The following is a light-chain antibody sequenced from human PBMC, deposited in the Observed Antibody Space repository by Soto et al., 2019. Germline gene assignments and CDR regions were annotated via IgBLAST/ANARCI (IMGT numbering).Light chain of an antibody. CDR1: QSVSSTY. CDR3: QQYGSSPGLFT. V-gene: IGKV3-20*01. Sequence: TVLTQSPGTLSLSPWERATLSCRASQSVSSTYLAWYQQKPGQAPRLLIYDASTRATGIPDRFSGSGSGTDFTLTISRLEPGDYAVYYCQQYGSSPGLFTFGPGTKVDIK. J-gene: IGKJ3*01. CDR2: DAS.